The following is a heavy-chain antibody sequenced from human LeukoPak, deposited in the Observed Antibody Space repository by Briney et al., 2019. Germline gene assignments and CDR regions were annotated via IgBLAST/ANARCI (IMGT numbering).Heavy chain of an antibody. V-gene: IGHV3-30*02. CDR1: GFSFSSYG. CDR3: AREAYYDSSVKGDAFDI. CDR2: IRCDGSNT. Sequence: GGSLRLSCVASGFSFSSYGMHWVRQAPGRGLEWVAFIRCDGSNTYYADSVKGRFTISRDNAKNSLYLQMNSLRAEDTAVYYCAREAYYDSSVKGDAFDIWGQGTMVTVSS. D-gene: IGHD3-22*01. J-gene: IGHJ3*02.